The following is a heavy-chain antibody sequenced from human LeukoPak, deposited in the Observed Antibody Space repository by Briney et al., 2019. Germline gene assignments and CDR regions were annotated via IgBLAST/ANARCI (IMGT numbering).Heavy chain of an antibody. CDR1: GFTFSSYW. J-gene: IGHJ4*02. CDR2: IKQDGSEK. D-gene: IGHD3-3*01. V-gene: IGHV3-7*01. Sequence: PGGSLRLSCEVSGFTFSSYWMSWVRQAPGKGLEWVANIKQDGSEKNYVDSVKGRFTISRDNAKNSLYLQMNSLRAEDTAVYYCAREKSGYYTLCVWGQGTLVTVSS. CDR3: AREKSGYYTLCV.